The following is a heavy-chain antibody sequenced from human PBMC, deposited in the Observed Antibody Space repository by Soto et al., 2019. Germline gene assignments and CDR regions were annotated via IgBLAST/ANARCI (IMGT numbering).Heavy chain of an antibody. CDR3: ASYRVATITDYYYYYMDV. J-gene: IGHJ6*03. Sequence: GASVKVSCKASGGTFSSYTISWVRQAPGQGLEWMGRIIPILGIASYAQKFQGRVTITADKSTSTAYMELSSLRSEDTAVYYCASYRVATITDYYYYYMDVWGKGTTVTVSS. D-gene: IGHD5-12*01. V-gene: IGHV1-69*02. CDR1: GGTFSSYT. CDR2: IIPILGIA.